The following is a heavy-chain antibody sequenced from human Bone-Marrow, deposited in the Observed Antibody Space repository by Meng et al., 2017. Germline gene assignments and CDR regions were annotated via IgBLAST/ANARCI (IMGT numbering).Heavy chain of an antibody. V-gene: IGHV3-7*01. Sequence: GESLKISCVASGFSFTDAWMSWVRQAPGKGLEWVANIKQDGSEKYYVDSVKGRFTISRDNAKNSLYLQMNSLRAEDTAVYYCAREAAAGTVYWGQGTLVTVSS. J-gene: IGHJ4*02. D-gene: IGHD6-13*01. CDR3: AREAAAGTVY. CDR1: GFSFTDAW. CDR2: IKQDGSEK.